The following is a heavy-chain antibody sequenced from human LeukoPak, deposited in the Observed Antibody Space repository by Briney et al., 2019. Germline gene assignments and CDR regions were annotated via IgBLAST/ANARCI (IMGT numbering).Heavy chain of an antibody. D-gene: IGHD1-26*01. J-gene: IGHJ4*02. CDR2: IYYSGST. CDR1: GGSISSYY. V-gene: IGHV4-59*01. CDR3: ARGVRDSGSYHLRKNPLSY. Sequence: SETLSLTCTVSGGSISSYYWSWIRQPPGKGLEWIGYIYYSGSTNYNPSLKSRVTISVDTSKNQFSLKLSSVTAADTAVYYCARGVRDSGSYHLRKNPLSYWGQGTLVTVSS.